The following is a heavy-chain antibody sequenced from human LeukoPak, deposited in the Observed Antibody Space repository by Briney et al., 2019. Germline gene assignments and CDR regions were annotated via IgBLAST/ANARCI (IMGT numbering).Heavy chain of an antibody. CDR2: IIPIFGTA. Sequence: GASVKVSCKASGYTFTSDYMHWVRQAPGQGLEWMGGIIPIFGTANYAQKFQGRVTITADESTSTAYMELSSLRSEDTAVYYCARDGRFLEWRNWFDPWGQGTLVTVSS. CDR1: GYTFTSDY. D-gene: IGHD3-3*01. CDR3: ARDGRFLEWRNWFDP. V-gene: IGHV1-69*13. J-gene: IGHJ5*02.